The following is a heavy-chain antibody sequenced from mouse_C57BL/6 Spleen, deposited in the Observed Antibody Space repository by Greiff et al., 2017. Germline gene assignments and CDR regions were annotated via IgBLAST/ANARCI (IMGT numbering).Heavy chain of an antibody. J-gene: IGHJ3*01. CDR2: IDPEDGDT. CDR1: GFNIKDYY. Sequence: EVKLQQSGAELVKPGASVKLSCTASGFNIKDYYMHWVKQRTEQGLEWIGRIDPEDGDTKYAPKFQGKATITADTSSNTAYLQLSSLTSEDTAVYYCAICYDYDGRFAYWGQGTLVTVSA. D-gene: IGHD2-4*01. CDR3: AICYDYDGRFAY. V-gene: IGHV14-2*01.